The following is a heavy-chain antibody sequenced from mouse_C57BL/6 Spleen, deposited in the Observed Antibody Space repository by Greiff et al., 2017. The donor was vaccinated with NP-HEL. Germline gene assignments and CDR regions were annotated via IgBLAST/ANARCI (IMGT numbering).Heavy chain of an antibody. J-gene: IGHJ1*03. Sequence: EVNVVESEGGLVQPGSSMKLSCTASGFTFSDYYMAWVRQVPEKGLEWVANINYDGSSTYSLDSLKSRFIISRDNAKNILYLQMSSLKSEDTATDYCARKVLYYDYDDWYFDVWGTGTTVTVSS. CDR1: GFTFSDYY. CDR3: ARKVLYYDYDDWYFDV. V-gene: IGHV5-16*01. CDR2: INYDGSST. D-gene: IGHD2-4*01.